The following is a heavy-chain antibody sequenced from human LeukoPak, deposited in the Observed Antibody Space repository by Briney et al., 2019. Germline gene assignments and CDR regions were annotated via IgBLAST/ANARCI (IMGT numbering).Heavy chain of an antibody. CDR3: AKGRIAPDY. Sequence: GGSLRLSCAASGFTFSDYGMSWVRQAPGKGLEWISGISGSGGGTYYADSVKGRFTISRDNSKNTLYLQMNSLRVEDTAVYYCAKGRIAPDYWGQGTLVIVSS. CDR1: GFTFSDYG. V-gene: IGHV3-23*01. J-gene: IGHJ4*02. D-gene: IGHD6-13*01. CDR2: ISGSGGGT.